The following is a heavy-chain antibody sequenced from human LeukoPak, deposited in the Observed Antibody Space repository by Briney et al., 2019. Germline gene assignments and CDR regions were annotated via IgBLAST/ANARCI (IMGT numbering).Heavy chain of an antibody. V-gene: IGHV3-74*01. D-gene: IGHD3-3*01. Sequence: PGGSLRLFCATSGFTFRSYWMHWVRQAPGKGLVWVSRLNFDGSDTSYADSLKGRFTIPRNNAKNTLYLQMNSLRAEDTAVYYCARRFQNALRALSDDAFDVWGQGTMVTVSS. J-gene: IGHJ3*01. CDR1: GFTFRSYW. CDR3: ARRFQNALRALSDDAFDV. CDR2: LNFDGSDT.